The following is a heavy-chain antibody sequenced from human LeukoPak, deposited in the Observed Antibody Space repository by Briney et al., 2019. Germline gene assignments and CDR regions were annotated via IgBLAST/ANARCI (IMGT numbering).Heavy chain of an antibody. V-gene: IGHV4-30-2*01. CDR1: GGSISSGAYS. CDR2: IYHSGST. J-gene: IGHJ2*01. D-gene: IGHD2-15*01. Sequence: SETLSLTCAVSGGSISSGAYSWSWIRQPPGKGLEWIGYIYHSGSTYYNPSLNSRVTMSLDRSKNQISLKVNSVSAADTAVYYCAGLTTPACYFDLWGRGTLVTVSS. CDR3: AGLTTPACYFDL.